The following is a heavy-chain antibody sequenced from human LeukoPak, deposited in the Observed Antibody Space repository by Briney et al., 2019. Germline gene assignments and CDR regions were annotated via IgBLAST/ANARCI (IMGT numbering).Heavy chain of an antibody. CDR3: AREGGDPRWLDP. CDR1: GCYISSYY. CDR2: INTSGST. J-gene: IGHJ5*02. Sequence: PSETLSLTCTVSGCYISSYYWTWIRQSAGKGLEWIGRINTSGSTNYNPSLRSRVTMSVNTSKNQFSLNLTSVTAADTAVYSCAREGGDPRWLDPWGQGTLVTVSS. V-gene: IGHV4-4*07. D-gene: IGHD6-25*01.